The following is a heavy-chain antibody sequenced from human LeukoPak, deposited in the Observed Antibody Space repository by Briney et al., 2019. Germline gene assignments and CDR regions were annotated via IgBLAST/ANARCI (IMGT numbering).Heavy chain of an antibody. J-gene: IGHJ6*03. Sequence: PGGSLRLSCAASGFTFSSYGMHWVRQAPGKGLEWVAFIRYDGGNKYYADSVKGRFTISRDNSKNTLYLQMNSLRAEDTAVYYCAKELTVTTGGSLHYYYYYMDVWGKGTTVTISS. D-gene: IGHD4-17*01. CDR3: AKELTVTTGGSLHYYYYYMDV. CDR2: IRYDGGNK. CDR1: GFTFSSYG. V-gene: IGHV3-30*02.